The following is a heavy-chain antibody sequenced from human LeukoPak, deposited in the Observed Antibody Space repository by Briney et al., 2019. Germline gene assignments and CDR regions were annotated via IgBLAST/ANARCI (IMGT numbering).Heavy chain of an antibody. Sequence: GESLRISCKGSGYSFTSYWISWVRQMPGKGLEWMGRIDPSDSYTNYSPSFQGHVTTSADKSISTAYLQWSSLKASDTAMYYCAREDPFKNWFDPWGQGTLVTVSS. J-gene: IGHJ5*02. V-gene: IGHV5-10-1*01. CDR3: AREDPFKNWFDP. CDR1: GYSFTSYW. CDR2: IDPSDSYT.